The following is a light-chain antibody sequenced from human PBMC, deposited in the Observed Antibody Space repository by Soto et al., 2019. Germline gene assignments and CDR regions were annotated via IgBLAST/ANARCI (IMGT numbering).Light chain of an antibody. CDR1: QSVSSSY. CDR2: GAS. CDR3: QQYGSSPPCT. J-gene: IGKJ1*01. V-gene: IGKV3-20*01. Sequence: EIVLTQSPGTLSLSPGERATLSCRASQSVSSSYLAWYQQKPGQAPRLLIYGASSRATGIPDRFSGSGSGTNFTLTITRLEPEDCAVYYCQQYGSSPPCTFGQGTKVEIK.